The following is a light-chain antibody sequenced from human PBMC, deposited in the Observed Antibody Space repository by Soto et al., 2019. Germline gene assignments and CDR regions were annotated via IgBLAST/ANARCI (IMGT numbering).Light chain of an antibody. V-gene: IGLV2-14*03. Sequence: QSALTQPASVSGSPGQSITISCTGTSSDVGGNKYVSWYQHYPGKAPKLMICDVSNGPSGVSNRFSGSKSGNTASLTISGLQAEYEADYYCSAFTGTTYVFGTGTKLTVL. CDR2: DVS. CDR1: SSDVGGNKY. J-gene: IGLJ1*01. CDR3: SAFTGTTYV.